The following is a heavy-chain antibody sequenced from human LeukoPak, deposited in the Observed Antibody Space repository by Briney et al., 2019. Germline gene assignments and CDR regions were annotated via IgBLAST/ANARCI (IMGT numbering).Heavy chain of an antibody. J-gene: IGHJ4*02. Sequence: PGRSLRLSCAASGFTFSSYGMHWVRQAPGKGLEWVSYISSGSGTISYADSVKGRFTISRDNAKNSVYLQMNSLRDEDTALYYCARVGRDAYKNDYWGQGTLVTVSS. CDR1: GFTFSSYG. V-gene: IGHV3-48*02. CDR3: ARVGRDAYKNDY. D-gene: IGHD5-24*01. CDR2: ISSGSGTI.